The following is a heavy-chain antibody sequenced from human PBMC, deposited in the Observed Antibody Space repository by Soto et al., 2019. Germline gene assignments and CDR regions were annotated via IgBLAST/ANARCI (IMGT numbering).Heavy chain of an antibody. CDR3: ARGYDFWSGYPSNYYGMDV. Sequence: QVQLVESGGGVVQPGGSLRLSCAASGFTFSSYGMHWVRQAPGKGLEWVAVIWYDGSNKYYADSVKGRFTISRDNSKNTLYLQMNSLRAEDTAVYYCARGYDFWSGYPSNYYGMDVWGQGTTVTVSS. V-gene: IGHV3-33*01. CDR2: IWYDGSNK. J-gene: IGHJ6*02. D-gene: IGHD3-3*01. CDR1: GFTFSSYG.